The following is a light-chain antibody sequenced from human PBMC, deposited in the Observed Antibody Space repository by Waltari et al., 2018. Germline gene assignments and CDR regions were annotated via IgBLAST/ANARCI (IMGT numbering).Light chain of an antibody. CDR3: GTWDTTLRGVV. CDR1: SSNIGNHY. Sequence: QSVLTQPPSVSAAPGQKVTISCSGSSSNIGNHYISWYQHLPGAAPKLLISENNKRHSGIPDRFSGSKSGTSGTLDIIGLQIGDEADYYCGTWDTTLRGVVFGGGTRLTVL. J-gene: IGLJ2*01. CDR2: ENN. V-gene: IGLV1-51*02.